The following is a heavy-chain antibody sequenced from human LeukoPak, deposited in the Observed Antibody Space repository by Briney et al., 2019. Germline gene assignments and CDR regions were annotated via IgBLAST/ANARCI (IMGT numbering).Heavy chain of an antibody. CDR1: GGSISSYY. CDR2: IYTSGST. J-gene: IGHJ6*03. Sequence: PSETLSLTCTVSGGSISSYYWSWIRQPAGKGLEWIGRIYTSGSTSYNPSLRSRVTMSVDTSKNQFSLKLSSVTAADTAVYYCAREYCSSTSCYTYYYYYYYMDVWGKGTTVTVSS. CDR3: AREYCSSTSCYTYYYYYYYMDV. V-gene: IGHV4-4*07. D-gene: IGHD2-2*02.